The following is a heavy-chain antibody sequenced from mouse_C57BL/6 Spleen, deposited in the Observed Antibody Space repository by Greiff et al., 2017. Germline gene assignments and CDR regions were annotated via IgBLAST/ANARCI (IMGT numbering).Heavy chain of an antibody. Sequence: QVQLQQPGAELVKPGASVKMSCKASGYTFTSYWITWVKQRPGQGLEWIGDIYPGSGSTNYNEKFKSKATLTVDTSSSTAYMQLSSLTSEDSAVYYCTGYYGNYKGAMDYWGQGTSVTVSS. D-gene: IGHD2-1*01. V-gene: IGHV1-55*01. CDR1: GYTFTSYW. J-gene: IGHJ4*01. CDR3: TGYYGNYKGAMDY. CDR2: IYPGSGST.